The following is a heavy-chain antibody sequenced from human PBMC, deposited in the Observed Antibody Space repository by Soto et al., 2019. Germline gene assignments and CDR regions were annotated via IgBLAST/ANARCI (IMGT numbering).Heavy chain of an antibody. V-gene: IGHV3-33*01. J-gene: IGHJ4*02. CDR3: ARDLGRFNFGSACFVY. D-gene: IGHD3-10*01. Sequence: QVQLVESGGGVVQPGRSLRLSCAASGFTFSSNGMHWVRQAPGKGLEWVAVIWSDGSEKYYADSVKGRFSISRDNSKNTLYLHMDSLRAEDTAVYYCARDLGRFNFGSACFVYWGQGTLVTVSS. CDR1: GFTFSSNG. CDR2: IWSDGSEK.